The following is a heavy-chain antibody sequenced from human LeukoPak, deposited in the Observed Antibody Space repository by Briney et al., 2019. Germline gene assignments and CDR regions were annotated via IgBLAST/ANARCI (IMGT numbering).Heavy chain of an antibody. CDR3: ADELEQDYFDY. CDR1: GGTFSSYA. V-gene: IGHV1-69*04. Sequence: ASVKVSFKASGGTFSSYAISWVRQAPGQGLEWMGRIIPILDMANYAQKFQGRVTITADKSTSTAYMELSSLRSEDTAVYYCADELEQDYFDYWGQGTLVTVSS. J-gene: IGHJ4*02. D-gene: IGHD1/OR15-1a*01. CDR2: IIPILDMA.